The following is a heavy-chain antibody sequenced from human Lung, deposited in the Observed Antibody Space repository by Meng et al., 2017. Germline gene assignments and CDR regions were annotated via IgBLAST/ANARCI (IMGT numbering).Heavy chain of an antibody. Sequence: HVPLQDVGAGLLKPSETLSLPCVVSGGSFSDYYWSWIRQPPGKGLEWIGEINHSGSTNYNPSLESRATISVDTSQNNLSLKLSSVTAADSAVYYCARGPTTMAHDFDYWGQGTLVTVSS. CDR2: INHSGST. V-gene: IGHV4-34*01. CDR1: GGSFSDYY. D-gene: IGHD4-11*01. CDR3: ARGPTTMAHDFDY. J-gene: IGHJ4*02.